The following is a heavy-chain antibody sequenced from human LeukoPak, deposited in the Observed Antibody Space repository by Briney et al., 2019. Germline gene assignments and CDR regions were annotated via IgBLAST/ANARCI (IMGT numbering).Heavy chain of an antibody. J-gene: IGHJ2*01. D-gene: IGHD3-22*01. V-gene: IGHV1-2*02. CDR2: INPNSGGT. Sequence: ASVKVSCKASGYTFTGYYMHWVRQAPGRGLEWMGWINPNSGGTNYAQKFQGRVTMTRDTSISTAYMELSRLRSDDTAVYYCACSGWDYYDSSGSRGYFDLWGRGTLVTVSS. CDR1: GYTFTGYY. CDR3: ACSGWDYYDSSGSRGYFDL.